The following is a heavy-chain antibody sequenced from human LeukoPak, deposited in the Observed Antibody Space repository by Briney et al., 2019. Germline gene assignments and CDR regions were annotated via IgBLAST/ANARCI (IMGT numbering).Heavy chain of an antibody. CDR2: IKQDGSEK. CDR1: GFTFSSYW. J-gene: IGHJ3*02. D-gene: IGHD3-16*01. CDR3: ARSQRGAFDI. V-gene: IGHV3-7*01. Sequence: GGSLRLSCAASGFTFSSYWMSWVRQAPGKGLEWVANIKQDGSEKYYVDSVKGRFTIFRDKAKNTLSLQMNSLRAEDTALYYCARSQRGAFDIWGQGTMVTVSS.